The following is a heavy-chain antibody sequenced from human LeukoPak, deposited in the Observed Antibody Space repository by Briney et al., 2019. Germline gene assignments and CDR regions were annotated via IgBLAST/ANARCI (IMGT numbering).Heavy chain of an antibody. CDR2: RYPGDSDT. CDR1: GYSFTSYW. J-gene: IGHJ6*03. V-gene: IGHV5-51*01. D-gene: IGHD2-2*01. CDR3: TRHSRGYCTSTSCYYHYYYYMDV. Sequence: GESLKISCKGSGYSFTSYWIGWVRQMPGKGLEWMGIRYPGDSDTRYSPSFQGQVTISADKSISTAYLKWSSLKASDTAMYNWTRHSRGYCTSTSCYYHYYYYMDVWGKGTTVTVSS.